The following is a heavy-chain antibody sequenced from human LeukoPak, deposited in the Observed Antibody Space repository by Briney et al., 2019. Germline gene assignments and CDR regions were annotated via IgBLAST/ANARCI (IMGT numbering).Heavy chain of an antibody. D-gene: IGHD7-27*01. CDR3: ARVSPGMAWGRDY. CDR2: IYHSGST. CDR1: GGSISSGGYY. Sequence: SETLSLTCTVSGGSISSGGYYWSWIRQPPGKGLEWIGYIYHSGSTYYNPSLKSRVTISVDRSKNQFSLKLSSVTAADTAVYYCARVSPGMAWGRDYWGQGTLVTVSS. V-gene: IGHV4-30-2*01. J-gene: IGHJ4*02.